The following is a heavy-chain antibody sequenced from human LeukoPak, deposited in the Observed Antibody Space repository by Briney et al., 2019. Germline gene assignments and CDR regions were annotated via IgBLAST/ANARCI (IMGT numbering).Heavy chain of an antibody. J-gene: IGHJ5*02. V-gene: IGHV4-59*08. D-gene: IGHD6-19*01. CDR2: IYYSGST. CDR1: GGSISSYY. CDR3: ARMGGYSSGWLNWFDP. Sequence: PSETLSLTCTVSGGSISSYYWTWIRQPAGKGLEWIGYIYYSGSTNYNPSLKSRVTISVDTSKNQFSLKLSSVTAADTAVYYCARMGGYSSGWLNWFDPWGQGTLVTVSS.